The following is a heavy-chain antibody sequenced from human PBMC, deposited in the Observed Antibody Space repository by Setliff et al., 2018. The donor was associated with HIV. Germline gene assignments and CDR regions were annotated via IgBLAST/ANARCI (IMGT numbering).Heavy chain of an antibody. Sequence: ETLSLTCSVSGDSLSSDFYIWIRQPPGKGLEWMGSSHYNGNTNITPSLKSRVTMSLDTPRNEFYLTLTSVTAADTAVYYCAREKRQIWSTDYYYHYGLDVWGQGITVTVSS. D-gene: IGHD5-18*01. CDR1: GDSLSSDF. V-gene: IGHV4-59*01. J-gene: IGHJ6*02. CDR3: AREKRQIWSTDYYYHYGLDV. CDR2: SHYNGNT.